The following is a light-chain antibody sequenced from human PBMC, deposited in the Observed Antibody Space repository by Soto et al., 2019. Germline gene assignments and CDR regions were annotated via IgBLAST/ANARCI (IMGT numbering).Light chain of an antibody. CDR1: QSTTAW. V-gene: IGKV1-5*03. CDR3: QQYNPYSYS. Sequence: DIQMTQSPSTLSASIGDRVTLTCRASQSTTAWLAWYQQKPGKAPKLLIYKTSSLESGVPSRFSGSGSGTEFTLTISSLQPDDFATYYCQQYNPYSYSFGQGTKLEIK. CDR2: KTS. J-gene: IGKJ2*03.